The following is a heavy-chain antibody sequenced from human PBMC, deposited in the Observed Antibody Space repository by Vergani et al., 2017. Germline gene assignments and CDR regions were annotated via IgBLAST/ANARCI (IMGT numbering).Heavy chain of an antibody. V-gene: IGHV4-39*01. CDR1: ADSISRGSYY. J-gene: IGHJ4*02. D-gene: IGHD6-19*01. CDR3: ARQRPGSGWSPGDFDD. Sequence: QLQLQQSGPGLVKPSETLFLTCTVSADSISRGSYYWGWIRQPPGKSLEWIGIIYYSGLTYYNPSLKSRVAISVDTSKNQFSLKVTSVTAADTAVYFCARQRPGSGWSPGDFDDWGQGILVTVSS. CDR2: IYYSGLT.